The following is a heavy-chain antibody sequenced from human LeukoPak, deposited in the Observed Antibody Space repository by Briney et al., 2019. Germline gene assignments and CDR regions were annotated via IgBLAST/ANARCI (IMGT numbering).Heavy chain of an antibody. CDR3: VRADITRDGYNSAFDI. D-gene: IGHD5-24*01. J-gene: IGHJ3*02. CDR1: GYTFTSYY. CDR2: INPSGGST. V-gene: IGHV1-46*01. Sequence: ASVKVSCKASGYTFTSYYMHWVRQAPGQGLEWMGIINPSGGSTSYAQKFQGRVTMTSDMSTSTVYMELSSLRSEDTAVYYCVRADITRDGYNSAFDIWGQGTMVTVSS.